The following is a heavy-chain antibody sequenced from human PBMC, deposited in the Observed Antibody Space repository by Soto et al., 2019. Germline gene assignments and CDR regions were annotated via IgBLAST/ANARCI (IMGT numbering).Heavy chain of an antibody. CDR1: GVSISSGGYS. D-gene: IGHD2-2*01. V-gene: IGHV4-30-2*01. CDR2: IYHSGST. Sequence: TSETLSLTCAVSGVSISSGGYSWSWIRQPPGKGLEWIGYIYHSGSTYYNPSLKSRVTISVDRSKNQFSLKLSSVTAADTAVYYCARDNMYHNWFDPWGQGTLVTVSS. J-gene: IGHJ5*02. CDR3: ARDNMYHNWFDP.